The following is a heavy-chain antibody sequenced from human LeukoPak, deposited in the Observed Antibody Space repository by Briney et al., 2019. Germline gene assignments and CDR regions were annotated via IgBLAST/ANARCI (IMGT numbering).Heavy chain of an antibody. CDR2: ISSSSSYI. CDR1: GFTFSSYS. CDR3: AKNPSGSTIAAHFYYFDY. J-gene: IGHJ4*02. V-gene: IGHV3-21*01. Sequence: GGSLRLSCAASGFTFSSYSMNWVRQAPGKGLEWVSSISSSSSYIYYADSVKGRFTISRDNAKNSLYLQMNSLRAEDTAVYYCAKNPSGSTIAAHFYYFDYWGQGTLVTVSS. D-gene: IGHD3-10*01.